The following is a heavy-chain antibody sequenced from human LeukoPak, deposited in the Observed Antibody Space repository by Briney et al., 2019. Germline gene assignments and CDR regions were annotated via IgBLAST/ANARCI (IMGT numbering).Heavy chain of an antibody. CDR1: GFTFSSYG. D-gene: IGHD3-22*01. Sequence: GGSLRLSCAASGFTFSSYGMHWVRQAPGKGLEWVAVIWYDGSNKYYADSVKGRFTISRDNSKNSLYLQMNSLRAEDTAVYYCARDLGQTYYYGSSGSPWGFDYWGQGTLVTVSS. CDR3: ARDLGQTYYYGSSGSPWGFDY. CDR2: IWYDGSNK. V-gene: IGHV3-33*01. J-gene: IGHJ4*02.